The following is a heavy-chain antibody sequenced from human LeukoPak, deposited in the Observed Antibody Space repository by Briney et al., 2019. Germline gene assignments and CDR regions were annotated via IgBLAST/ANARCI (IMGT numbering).Heavy chain of an antibody. D-gene: IGHD3-22*01. Sequence: GGSLRLSCAASGFTFSSYAMSWVRQAPGKGLEWVSAISGSGGSTYYADSVKGRFTISRDNSKNTLYLQMNSLRAEDTAVYYCAKSGGNCYYDSSGYYPPYYFDYWGQGTLVTVSS. J-gene: IGHJ4*02. CDR3: AKSGGNCYYDSSGYYPPYYFDY. CDR1: GFTFSSYA. CDR2: ISGSGGST. V-gene: IGHV3-23*01.